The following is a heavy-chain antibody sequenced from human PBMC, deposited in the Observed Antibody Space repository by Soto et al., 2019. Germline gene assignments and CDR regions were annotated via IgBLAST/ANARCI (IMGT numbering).Heavy chain of an antibody. CDR3: ARRGGSVGYYYYYGMDG. CDR1: GYSFTSYW. D-gene: IGHD2-15*01. Sequence: GESLKISCKGSGYSFTSYWIGWVRQMPGKGLEWMGIIYPGDSDTRYSPSLQGQVTISADKSISTAYLQWSSLKASDTAMYYCARRGGSVGYYYYYGMDGWGQGTTVTVSS. V-gene: IGHV5-51*01. CDR2: IYPGDSDT. J-gene: IGHJ6*02.